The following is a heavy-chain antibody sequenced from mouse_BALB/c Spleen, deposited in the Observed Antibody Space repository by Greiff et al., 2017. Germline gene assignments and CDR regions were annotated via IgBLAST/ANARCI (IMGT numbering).Heavy chain of an antibody. CDR2: ISPSNGRT. V-gene: IGHV1S81*02. D-gene: IGHD2-4*01. Sequence: VKLQESGPELVKPGASVKLSCKASGYTFTSYWMHWVKQRPGQGLEWIGEISPSNGRTNYNEKFKSKATLTVDKSSSTAYMQLSSLTSEDSAVYYCARYDYVYYYAMDYWGQGTSVTVSS. CDR1: GYTFTSYW. J-gene: IGHJ4*01. CDR3: ARYDYVYYYAMDY.